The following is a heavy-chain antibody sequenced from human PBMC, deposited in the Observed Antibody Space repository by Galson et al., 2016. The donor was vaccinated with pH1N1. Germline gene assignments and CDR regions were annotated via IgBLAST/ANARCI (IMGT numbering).Heavy chain of an antibody. CDR3: AKGSARYRPYYFDY. J-gene: IGHJ4*02. Sequence: SLRLSCAASGFTFGDFAMGRVRQAPGKGLEWISGIDNRGASTYHADALEGRFTISRDNFKNTMFLQMNDLRVEDTAVYFCAKGSARYRPYYFDYWGQGILITVAS. CDR1: GFTFGDFA. D-gene: IGHD3-10*01. CDR2: IDNRGAST. V-gene: IGHV3-23*01.